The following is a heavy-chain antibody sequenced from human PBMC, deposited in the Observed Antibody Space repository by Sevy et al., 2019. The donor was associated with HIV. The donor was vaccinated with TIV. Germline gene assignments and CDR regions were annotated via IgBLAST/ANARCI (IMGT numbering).Heavy chain of an antibody. Sequence: GGSLRLSCAASGFTFSSYSMNWVRQPPGKGLEWVSYISSSSSTIYYADSVKGRFTISRDNAKNSLYLQMNSLRDEDTAVYYCARGGKDIVVVVAATADYWGQGTLVTVSS. CDR1: GFTFSSYS. CDR2: ISSSSSTI. D-gene: IGHD2-15*01. CDR3: ARGGKDIVVVVAATADY. V-gene: IGHV3-48*02. J-gene: IGHJ4*02.